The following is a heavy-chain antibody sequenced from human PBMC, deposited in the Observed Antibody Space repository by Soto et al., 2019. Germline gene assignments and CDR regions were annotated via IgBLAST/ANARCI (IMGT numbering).Heavy chain of an antibody. V-gene: IGHV1-69*02. D-gene: IGHD2-15*01. CDR1: GGTFSSYT. CDR3: ARNYCSCGSCQGGPFDY. J-gene: IGHJ4*02. CDR2: IIPILGIA. Sequence: QVQLVQSGAEVKKPGSSVKVSCKASGGTFSSYTISWVRQAPGQGLEWMGRIIPILGIANYAQKVQGRVTITADKSKSTAYMDLSSLISEDTAVYYCARNYCSCGSCQGGPFDYWGQGTLVTVSS.